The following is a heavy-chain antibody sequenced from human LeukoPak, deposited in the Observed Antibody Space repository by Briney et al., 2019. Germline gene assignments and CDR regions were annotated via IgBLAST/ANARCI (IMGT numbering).Heavy chain of an antibody. CDR3: AKDLSYGMDV. CDR1: GFTFSSYG. CDR2: ISYDGSNK. D-gene: IGHD2/OR15-2a*01. J-gene: IGHJ6*02. V-gene: IGHV3-30*18. Sequence: GGSLRPSCAASGFTFSSYGMHWVRQAPGKGLEWVAVISYDGSNKYYADSVKGRFTISRDNSKNTLYLQMNSLRAEDTAVYYCAKDLSYGMDVWGQGTTVTVSS.